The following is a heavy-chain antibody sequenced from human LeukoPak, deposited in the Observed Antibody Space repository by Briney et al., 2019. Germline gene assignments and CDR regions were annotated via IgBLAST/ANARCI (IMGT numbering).Heavy chain of an antibody. CDR2: IWYDGSNK. J-gene: IGHJ1*01. V-gene: IGHV3-33*06. CDR1: GFTFSSYG. Sequence: SGGSLRLSCAASGFTFSSYGRQWVRQAPGKGLEWVAVIWYDGSNKYYADSVKGRFTISRDNSKNTLYLQMNSLRAEDTAVYYCAKDNLWTGTIGSYFQHWGQGTLVTVSS. D-gene: IGHD1-7*01. CDR3: AKDNLWTGTIGSYFQH.